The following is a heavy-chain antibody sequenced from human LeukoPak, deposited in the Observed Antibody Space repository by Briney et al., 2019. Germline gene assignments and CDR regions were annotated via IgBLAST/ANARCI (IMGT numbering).Heavy chain of an antibody. CDR1: GYTFSGYY. D-gene: IGHD2-8*01. CDR3: AREMGGAFDI. Sequence: GASVKVSCKASGYTFSGYYMHWVRQAPGQGLEWMGWMNPNSGNTGYAQKFQGRVTMTRDTSISTAYMELSRLRSDDTAVYYCAREMGGAFDIWGQGTMVTVSS. CDR2: MNPNSGNT. J-gene: IGHJ3*02. V-gene: IGHV1-2*02.